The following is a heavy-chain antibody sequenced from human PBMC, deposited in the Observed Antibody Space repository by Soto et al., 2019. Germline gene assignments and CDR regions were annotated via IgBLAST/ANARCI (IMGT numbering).Heavy chain of an antibody. V-gene: IGHV4-39*01. D-gene: IGHD6-19*01. J-gene: IGHJ5*02. CDR1: GGSINSSSYF. CDR2: IYYSGST. Sequence: PSETLSLTCSVSGGSINSSSYFWGWVRQPPGKGLEWIGSIYYSGSTYYNPSLRSRVTISVDTSKNQFSLKLSSVTAADTAVFYCARHYSSGSRNWYDPWGQGTLVTVSS. CDR3: ARHYSSGSRNWYDP.